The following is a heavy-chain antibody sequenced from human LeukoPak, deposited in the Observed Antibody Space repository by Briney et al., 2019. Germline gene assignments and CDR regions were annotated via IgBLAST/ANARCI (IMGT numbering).Heavy chain of an antibody. CDR2: ISSSSSYI. CDR3: ARGRTVVTSNPGY. D-gene: IGHD4-23*01. V-gene: IGHV3-21*01. CDR1: GFTFSSYS. Sequence: GGSLRLSCAASGFTFSSYSMNWVRQAPGKGLEWVSSISSSSSYIYYADSVKGRFTISRDSAKNSLYLQMNSLRAEDTAVYYCARGRTVVTSNPGYWGQGTLVTVSS. J-gene: IGHJ4*02.